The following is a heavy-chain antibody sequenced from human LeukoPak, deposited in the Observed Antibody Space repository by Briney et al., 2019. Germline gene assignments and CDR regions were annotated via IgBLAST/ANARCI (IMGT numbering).Heavy chain of an antibody. CDR3: ARDYDDSSGFHYYYYMDV. V-gene: IGHV4-34*01. J-gene: IGHJ6*03. CDR2: INHSGST. D-gene: IGHD3-22*01. CDR1: GGSFSGYY. Sequence: PSETLSLTCAVYGGSFSGYYWSWIRQPPGKGLEWIGEINHSGSTNYNPSLKSRVTMSVDTSKNQFSLKLSSVTAADTAVYYCARDYDDSSGFHYYYYMDVWGKGTTVTISS.